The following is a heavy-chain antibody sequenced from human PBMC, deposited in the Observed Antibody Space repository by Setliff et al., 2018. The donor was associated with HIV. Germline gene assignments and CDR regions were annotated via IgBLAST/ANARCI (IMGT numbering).Heavy chain of an antibody. D-gene: IGHD1-26*01. CDR1: GGSFSGYY. V-gene: IGHV4-34*01. J-gene: IGHJ5*02. CDR3: ARQVVGATYNWFDP. CDR2: ITHSGST. Sequence: PSETLSLTCAVYGGSFSGYYWTWIRQPPGKGLEWIGEITHSGSTNYNPSLETRVTISVDTSKNQFSLKLSSVTAADTAVYYCARQVVGATYNWFDPWGQGTLVTSPQ.